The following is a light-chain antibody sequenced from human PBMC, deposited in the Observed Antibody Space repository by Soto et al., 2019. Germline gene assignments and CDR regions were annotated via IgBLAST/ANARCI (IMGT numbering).Light chain of an antibody. CDR2: GAS. Sequence: PPILSVSPGAGATLSCRASQSVSSDLAWYQQQPGQAPRLLIYGASTRATGIPARFSASGSGTEFTLTISSLQSEDFAVYFCQQYSKWPWTFGQGTKVDIK. V-gene: IGKV3-15*01. CDR3: QQYSKWPWT. CDR1: QSVSSD. J-gene: IGKJ1*01.